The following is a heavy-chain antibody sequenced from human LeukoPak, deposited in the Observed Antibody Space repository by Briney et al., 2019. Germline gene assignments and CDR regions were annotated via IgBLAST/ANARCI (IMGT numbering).Heavy chain of an antibody. D-gene: IGHD2-2*01. V-gene: IGHV4-61*01. Sequence: SETLSLTCTVSGGSISSSSYSWSWIRQPPGKRLEWIGYIYYSGSTNYNPSLKSRVTISVDTSKNQFSLRLTSVTAADTAVYYCARERTRPFSITSFSWFDPWGQGTLVTVSS. CDR2: IYYSGST. J-gene: IGHJ5*02. CDR3: ARERTRPFSITSFSWFDP. CDR1: GGSISSSSYS.